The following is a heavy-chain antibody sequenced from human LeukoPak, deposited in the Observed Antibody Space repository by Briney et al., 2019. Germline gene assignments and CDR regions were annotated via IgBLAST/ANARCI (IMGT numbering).Heavy chain of an antibody. Sequence: SETLSLTCTVSGGSISSYYWSWIRQPPGKGLEWIGYIYYSGSTNYNPSLKSRATISVDTSKNQFSLKLSSVTAADTAVYYCARETFWSGSWGYYYYYMDVWGKGTTVTVSS. V-gene: IGHV4-59*01. CDR1: GGSISSYY. CDR2: IYYSGST. D-gene: IGHD3-3*01. J-gene: IGHJ6*03. CDR3: ARETFWSGSWGYYYYYMDV.